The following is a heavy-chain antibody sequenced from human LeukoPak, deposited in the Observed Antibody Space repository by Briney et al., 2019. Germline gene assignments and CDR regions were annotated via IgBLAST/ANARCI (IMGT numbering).Heavy chain of an antibody. CDR1: RFTFNSYA. V-gene: IGHV3-48*01. CDR3: ARDSSKDY. CDR2: ISSSGTTI. J-gene: IGHJ4*02. Sequence: GGSLRLSCAASRFTFNSYAMNWVRQAPGKGLEWVSYISSSGTTIYYADSVKGRFTISRDSAKNSLYLQMNSLRADDTAVYYCARDSSKDYWGQGTLVTVSS.